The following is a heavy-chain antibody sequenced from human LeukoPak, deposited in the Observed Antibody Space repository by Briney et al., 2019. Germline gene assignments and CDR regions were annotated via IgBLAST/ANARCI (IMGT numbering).Heavy chain of an antibody. CDR2: IWYDGNNK. V-gene: IGHV3-33*01. Sequence: GRSLRLSCAASGFTFSNYGMHWVRQAPGKGLEWVAVIWYDGNNKYYADSVKGRFTISRDNSKNTLYLQMNSLRAEDTAVYYCAGNYGPYYFDYWGQGTLVTVYS. CDR1: GFTFSNYG. D-gene: IGHD3-10*01. CDR3: AGNYGPYYFDY. J-gene: IGHJ4*02.